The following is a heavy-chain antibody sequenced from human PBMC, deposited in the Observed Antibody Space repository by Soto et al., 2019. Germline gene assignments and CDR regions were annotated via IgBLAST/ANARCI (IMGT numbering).Heavy chain of an antibody. J-gene: IGHJ5*02. CDR2: IFYGHGT. Sequence: QVQLQESGPGLVNPSETLSLTCTVSGGSVTSSTSSWAWVRQPPGKGLHWIGTIFYGHGTYYHPSLESRVTRSLDTSKIQFSLELTSVTAADTAVYYCARQPTGYPNWFDAWGRGILVIVSS. CDR1: GGSVTSSTSS. V-gene: IGHV4-39*01. D-gene: IGHD3-9*01. CDR3: ARQPTGYPNWFDA.